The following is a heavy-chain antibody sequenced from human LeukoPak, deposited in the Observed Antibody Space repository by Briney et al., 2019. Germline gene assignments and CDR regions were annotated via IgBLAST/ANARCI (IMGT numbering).Heavy chain of an antibody. J-gene: IGHJ6*02. Sequence: ASVKVSCKASGYTFTSYDINWVRQATGQGLEWMGWMNPNSGNTGYAQKFQGRVTMTRNTSISTAYMELSSLRSEDTAVYYCARGYSSGWYKAHYYYYGMDVWGQGTTVTVSS. V-gene: IGHV1-8*01. CDR3: ARGYSSGWYKAHYYYYGMDV. CDR2: MNPNSGNT. CDR1: GYTFTSYD. D-gene: IGHD6-19*01.